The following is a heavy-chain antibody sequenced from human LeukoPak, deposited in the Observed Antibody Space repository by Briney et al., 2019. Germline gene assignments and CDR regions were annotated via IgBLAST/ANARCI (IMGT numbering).Heavy chain of an antibody. Sequence: SETLSLTCTVSGGSISSYYWSWMRQPPGQGLEWIGYIYYSGSTNYNPCIKSRVTISVDTSKNQFSLKLSSVTAADTAVYFCARRGSGWYFDFDYWGQGTLVTVSS. D-gene: IGHD6-19*01. CDR3: ARRGSGWYFDFDY. CDR1: GGSISSYY. CDR2: IYYSGST. J-gene: IGHJ4*02. V-gene: IGHV4-59*08.